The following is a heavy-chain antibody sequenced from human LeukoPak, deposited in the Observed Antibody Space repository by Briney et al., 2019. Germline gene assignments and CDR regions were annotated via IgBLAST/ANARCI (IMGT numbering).Heavy chain of an antibody. Sequence: GGSLRLSCADSGFTFSSYSMNWVRQAPGKGLEWVSSISSSSSYIYYADSVKGRFTISRDNAKNSLYLQMNSLRTEDTALYYCAKDAGYCSGGSCYDIFDYWGQGTLVTVSS. J-gene: IGHJ4*02. D-gene: IGHD2-15*01. CDR3: AKDAGYCSGGSCYDIFDY. CDR2: ISSSSSYI. CDR1: GFTFSSYS. V-gene: IGHV3-21*04.